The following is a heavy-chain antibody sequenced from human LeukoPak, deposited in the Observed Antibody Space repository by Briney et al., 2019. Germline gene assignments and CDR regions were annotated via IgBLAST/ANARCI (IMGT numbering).Heavy chain of an antibody. CDR3: ARDPYVWGSYLVY. Sequence: GGSLRLSCAASGLTLSSYSMNWVRQAPGKGLEWVSSISSSSSYIYYADSVKGRFTISRDNAKNSLYLQMNSLRAEDTAVYYCARDPYVWGSYLVYWGQGTLVTVSS. V-gene: IGHV3-21*01. D-gene: IGHD3-16*02. CDR1: GLTLSSYS. CDR2: ISSSSSYI. J-gene: IGHJ4*02.